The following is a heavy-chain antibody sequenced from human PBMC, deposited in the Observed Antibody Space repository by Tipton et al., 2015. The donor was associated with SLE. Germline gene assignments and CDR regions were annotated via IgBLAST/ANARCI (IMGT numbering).Heavy chain of an antibody. J-gene: IGHJ4*02. CDR2: IYYSGST. Sequence: TLSLTCTVSGGSISSHYWSWLRQPPGMGLEWIGYIYYSGSTYYNPSLKSRVTITVYTSQNQFSLKLRSVTAADTAVYYCARRDFDILTGFYKRGYFDYWGQGTLVTVSS. D-gene: IGHD3-9*01. CDR1: GGSISSHY. CDR3: ARRDFDILTGFYKRGYFDY. V-gene: IGHV4-59*04.